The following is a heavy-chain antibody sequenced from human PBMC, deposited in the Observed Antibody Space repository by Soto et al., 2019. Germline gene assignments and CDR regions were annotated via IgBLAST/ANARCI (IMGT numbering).Heavy chain of an antibody. CDR3: ARGGSYYEAVIHGAFDI. Sequence: SETLCLTCTGSGGSISSGEYYGRWIRQPPGKGLEWIGYIYYSGSPYYNPSLKSRVTISVDTSKNQFSLKLSSVTAADTAVYYCARGGSYYEAVIHGAFDIWGQGTMVTVS. CDR2: IYYSGSP. D-gene: IGHD1-26*01. V-gene: IGHV4-30-4*01. CDR1: GGSISSGEYY. J-gene: IGHJ3*02.